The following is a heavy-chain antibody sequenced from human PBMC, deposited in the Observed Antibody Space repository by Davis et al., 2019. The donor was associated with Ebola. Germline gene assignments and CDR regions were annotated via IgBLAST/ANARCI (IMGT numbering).Heavy chain of an antibody. CDR3: ARWSGSPLNAFDV. J-gene: IGHJ3*01. Sequence: SETLSLTCTVSGGSVSSAGYYWNWIRQPPGKGLEWIGYIYYSGSTNYSPSLKSRVTMSVDTSKNQFSLKFNFVTAADTAVYYCARWSGSPLNAFDVWGQGTMVTVSS. CDR2: IYYSGST. D-gene: IGHD1-26*01. CDR1: GGSVSSAGYY. V-gene: IGHV4-61*08.